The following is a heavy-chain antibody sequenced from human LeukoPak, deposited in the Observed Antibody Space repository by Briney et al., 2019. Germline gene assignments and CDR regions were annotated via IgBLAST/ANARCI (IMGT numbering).Heavy chain of an antibody. CDR1: GYTFTTYT. Sequence: ASVKVSCKTSGYTFTTYTIAWVRQAPGQGLEWIGWISPYNSNTDYIHKLQGRITVTTDTSTSTAYMELRSLRSDDTALYYCARGTRQQLDYWGQGTLVSVSS. J-gene: IGHJ4*02. CDR3: ARGTRQQLDY. D-gene: IGHD6-13*01. V-gene: IGHV1-18*04. CDR2: ISPYNSNT.